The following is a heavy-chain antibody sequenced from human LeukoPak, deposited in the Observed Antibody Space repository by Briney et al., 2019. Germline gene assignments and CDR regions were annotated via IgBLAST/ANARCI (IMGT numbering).Heavy chain of an antibody. J-gene: IGHJ4*02. V-gene: IGHV4-39*07. CDR1: GGSISSRPYC. CDR2: INHSRST. Sequence: SETLSLTCTVSGGSISSRPYCWGWIRQPPGKGLEWIGEINHSRSTKYNPSLKSRVTMSVDTSKNQFSLKLSSVTAADTAVYYCARDRGTWNDDGFDYWGQGTLVTVSS. CDR3: ARDRGTWNDDGFDY. D-gene: IGHD1-1*01.